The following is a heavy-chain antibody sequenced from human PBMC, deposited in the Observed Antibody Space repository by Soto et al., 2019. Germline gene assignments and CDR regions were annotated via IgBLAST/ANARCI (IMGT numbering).Heavy chain of an antibody. Sequence: SETLSLTCTVSGGSINSGDSYWNWIRQNPEKGLEWIGCINYRGTTFYNPSLKSRIIISADTSENQFSLKLNSVTAADTAVYYCARHPGDSHPRLRESGPTLIYFDYWGQGTLVTVSS. CDR2: INYRGTT. D-gene: IGHD3-3*01. CDR1: GGSINSGDSY. CDR3: ARHPGDSHPRLRESGPTLIYFDY. J-gene: IGHJ4*02. V-gene: IGHV4-31*03.